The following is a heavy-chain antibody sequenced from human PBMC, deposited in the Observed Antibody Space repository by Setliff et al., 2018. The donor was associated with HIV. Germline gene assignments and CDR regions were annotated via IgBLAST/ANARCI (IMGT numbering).Heavy chain of an antibody. D-gene: IGHD1-26*01. J-gene: IGHJ5*02. V-gene: IGHV5-51*01. CDR3: ATLVGTNGVVWFDP. CDR1: GFTFTDYW. CDR2: IYPDDSDT. Sequence: GESLKISCKGSGFTFTDYWIGWVRRMPEKGLEWMGIIYPDDSDTRYSPSFQGQVTLSADKSINTTYLQWSSLKASDTAMYYCATLVGTNGVVWFDPWGQGTLVTVSS.